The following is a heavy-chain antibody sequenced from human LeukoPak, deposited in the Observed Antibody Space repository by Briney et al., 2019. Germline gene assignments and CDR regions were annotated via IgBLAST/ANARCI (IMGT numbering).Heavy chain of an antibody. V-gene: IGHV4-31*03. Sequence: PSQTLSLTCTVSGGSISSGGYYWRWIRKHPGKGLEWIGYIYYSGSTDYNPSLKSRVTISVDTSKNQFSLKLSSVTAADTAVYYCASETYGRIDYWGQGTLVTVSS. CDR3: ASETYGRIDY. CDR2: IYYSGST. D-gene: IGHD1-14*01. J-gene: IGHJ4*02. CDR1: GGSISSGGYY.